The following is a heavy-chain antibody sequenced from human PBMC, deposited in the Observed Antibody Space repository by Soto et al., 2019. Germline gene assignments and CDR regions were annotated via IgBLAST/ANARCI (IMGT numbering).Heavy chain of an antibody. CDR2: INHSGST. V-gene: IGHV4-34*01. D-gene: IGHD6-13*01. CDR1: GGSFSGYY. CDR3: ARGYGIAALDY. J-gene: IGHJ4*02. Sequence: SETLSLTCAVYGGSFSGYYWSWIRQPPGKGLEWIGEINHSGSTNYNPSLKSRVTISVDTSKNQFSLKLSSVTAADTAVYYCARGYGIAALDYWGQGTLVTVSS.